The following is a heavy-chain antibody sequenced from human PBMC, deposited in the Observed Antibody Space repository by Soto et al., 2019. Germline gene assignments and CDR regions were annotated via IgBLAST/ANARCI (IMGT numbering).Heavy chain of an antibody. V-gene: IGHV3-30*18. CDR2: ISYDGSNK. CDR1: GLTFSSYG. D-gene: IGHD5-18*01. CDR3: AKGAAMDLYWYFDL. Sequence: QVQLVESGGGVVQPGRSLRLSCAASGLTFSSYGMHWVRQAPGKGLEWVAVISYDGSNKYYADSVKGRFTISRDNSKNTLYLQMNSLRAEDTAVYYCAKGAAMDLYWYFDLWGRGTLVTVSS. J-gene: IGHJ2*01.